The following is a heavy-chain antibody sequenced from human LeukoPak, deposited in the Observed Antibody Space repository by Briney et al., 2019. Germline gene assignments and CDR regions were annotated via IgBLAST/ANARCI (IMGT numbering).Heavy chain of an antibody. CDR2: IYHSGNT. CDR1: GGSTSSGGYS. Sequence: PSETLSLTCAVSGGSTSSGGYSWRWIRQPPGTGLEWLGYIYHSGNTYYNPSLKSRVTISIDRSRNQFSLKLNSVTAADTAVYYCARVNEVYYSYGIDVWGQGTTVTVSS. CDR3: ARVNEVYYSYGIDV. V-gene: IGHV4-30-2*01. J-gene: IGHJ6*02.